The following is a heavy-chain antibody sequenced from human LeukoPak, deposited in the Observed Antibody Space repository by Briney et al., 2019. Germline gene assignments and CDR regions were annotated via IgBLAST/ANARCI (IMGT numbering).Heavy chain of an antibody. D-gene: IGHD6-19*01. J-gene: IGHJ5*02. Sequence: GGSLRLSCAASGFTFSTYAMSWVRQAPGKGLEWVSTISGSGVSTYYADSVKGRFTISRDNSKNTLYLQMNSLRAEDTAVYYCARGSSGWFDDNWFDPWGQGTLVTVSS. CDR3: ARGSSGWFDDNWFDP. CDR2: ISGSGVST. CDR1: GFTFSTYA. V-gene: IGHV3-23*01.